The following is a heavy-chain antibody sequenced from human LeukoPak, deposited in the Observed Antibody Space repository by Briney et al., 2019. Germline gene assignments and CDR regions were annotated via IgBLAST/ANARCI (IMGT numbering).Heavy chain of an antibody. CDR2: IHYSGST. CDR3: ARDDGITADY. J-gene: IGHJ4*02. D-gene: IGHD6-13*01. V-gene: IGHV4-61*01. Sequence: SETLSLTCTVSYGSVSNGTYYWSWIRQPPGKGLEWIGYIHYSGSTRYNPSLKSRVTISADTSKNQFFLKLTSVTTADTAVYYCARDDGITADYWGQGTLVTVSS. CDR1: YGSVSNGTYY.